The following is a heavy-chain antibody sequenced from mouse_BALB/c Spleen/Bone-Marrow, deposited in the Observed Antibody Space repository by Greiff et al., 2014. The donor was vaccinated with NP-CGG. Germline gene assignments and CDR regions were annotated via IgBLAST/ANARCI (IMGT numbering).Heavy chain of an antibody. J-gene: IGHJ2*01. CDR2: ISSGSSTI. D-gene: IGHD2-5*01. CDR3: ARSGSNSGYFDY. Sequence: DVQLVESGGGLVQPGGSRKLSCAASGFTFSSFAMHWVRQAPGKGLEWVAYISSGSSTIYYADTVMGRLTITKDNPKNTLFLKMTSLKSDDTAMYYCARSGSNSGYFDYWGQGTTLTVSS. V-gene: IGHV5-17*02. CDR1: GFTFSSFA.